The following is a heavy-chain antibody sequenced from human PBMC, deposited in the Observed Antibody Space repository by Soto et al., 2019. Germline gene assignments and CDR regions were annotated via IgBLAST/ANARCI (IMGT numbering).Heavy chain of an antibody. J-gene: IGHJ4*02. D-gene: IGHD6-13*01. CDR1: GFTFSDHY. Sequence: GGSLRLSCAASGFTFSDHYMDWVRQAPGKGLEWVGRIRNKANSYTTEYAASVKDRFTISRDDSKNSLYLQMNSLKTEDTAVYYCTRAGIATTQYYFDSWGQGTLVTVSS. V-gene: IGHV3-72*01. CDR2: IRNKANSYTT. CDR3: TRAGIATTQYYFDS.